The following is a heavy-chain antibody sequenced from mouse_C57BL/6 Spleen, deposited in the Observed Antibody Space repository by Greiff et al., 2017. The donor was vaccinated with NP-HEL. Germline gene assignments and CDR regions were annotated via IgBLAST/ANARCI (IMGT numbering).Heavy chain of an antibody. CDR3: ARRDGNYPAWFAY. Sequence: QVQLQQPGAELVKPGASVKMSCKASGYTFTSYWITWVKQRPGQGLEWIGDIYPGSGSTNYNEKFKGKATLTVDTSSSTAYMQLSSLPSEDSAVYYCARRDGNYPAWFAYWGQGTLVTVSA. J-gene: IGHJ3*01. V-gene: IGHV1-55*01. CDR1: GYTFTSYW. D-gene: IGHD2-1*01. CDR2: IYPGSGST.